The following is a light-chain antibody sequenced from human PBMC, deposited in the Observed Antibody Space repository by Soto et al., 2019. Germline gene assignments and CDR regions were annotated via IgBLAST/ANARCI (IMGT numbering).Light chain of an antibody. CDR1: QSISRW. J-gene: IGKJ5*01. V-gene: IGKV1-5*01. CDR2: DAS. CDR3: EQYNAYSA. Sequence: DIQMTQSPSTLSASVGERVTITCRASQSISRWLAWYQQKPGKAPKALIYDASTLRSAVPSRCSGGGSGTEFTLTMGSLQPDGFATYDCEQYNAYSAVGQGRRLEIK.